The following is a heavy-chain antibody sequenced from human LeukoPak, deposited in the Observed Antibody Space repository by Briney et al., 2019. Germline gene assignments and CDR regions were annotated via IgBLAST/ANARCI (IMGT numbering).Heavy chain of an antibody. CDR3: SRHAYYHDSSTYYYFFDY. CDR2: SYTAPT. J-gene: IGHJ4*02. D-gene: IGHD3-22*01. Sequence: SYTAPTYYRPSLNSRVTLSVDTSRNQFSLKLSSVTAADTAVYFCSRHAYYHDSSTYYYFFDYWGQGTLATVSS. V-gene: IGHV4-39*01.